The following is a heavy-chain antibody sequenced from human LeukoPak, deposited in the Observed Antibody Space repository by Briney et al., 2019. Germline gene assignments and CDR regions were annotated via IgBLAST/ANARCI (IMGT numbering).Heavy chain of an antibody. Sequence: PSETLSLTCAVYGGSFSGYYWSWIRQPPGKGLEWIGEINHSGSTNYNPSLKSRVTISVDTSKNQFSLKLSSVTAADTAVYYCARLPPPYYYYMDVWGKGTTVTISS. J-gene: IGHJ6*03. V-gene: IGHV4-34*01. CDR1: GGSFSGYY. CDR3: ARLPPPYYYYMDV. CDR2: INHSGST.